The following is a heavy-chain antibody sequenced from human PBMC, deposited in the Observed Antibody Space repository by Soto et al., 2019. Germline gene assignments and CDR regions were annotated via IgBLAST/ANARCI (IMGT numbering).Heavy chain of an antibody. D-gene: IGHD3-22*01. V-gene: IGHV1-69*02. Sequence: QVQLVQSGAEVKKPGSSVKVSCKASGGTFSSYTISWVRQAPGQGLEWMGRIIPILGIANYAQKFQGRVTITADKPTSTAYMELSSLRSEDTAVYYCAIDYYDSSGYPGYWGQGTLVTVSS. CDR2: IIPILGIA. J-gene: IGHJ4*02. CDR3: AIDYYDSSGYPGY. CDR1: GGTFSSYT.